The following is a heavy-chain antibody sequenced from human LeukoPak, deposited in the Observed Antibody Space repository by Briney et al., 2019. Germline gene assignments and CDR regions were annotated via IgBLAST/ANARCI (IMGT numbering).Heavy chain of an antibody. Sequence: ASVKVSSKASGYTFTSYDINWVRQAPGQGLEWMGWMNPNSGNTGYAQKFQGRVTMTRNTSISTAYMELSSLRSEDTAVYYCARGWIAVAGTSDNWFDPWGQGTLVTVSS. J-gene: IGHJ5*02. CDR1: GYTFTSYD. V-gene: IGHV1-8*01. CDR2: MNPNSGNT. D-gene: IGHD6-19*01. CDR3: ARGWIAVAGTSDNWFDP.